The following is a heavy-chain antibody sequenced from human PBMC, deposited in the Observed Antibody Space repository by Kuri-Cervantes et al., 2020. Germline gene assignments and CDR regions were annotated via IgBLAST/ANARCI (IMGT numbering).Heavy chain of an antibody. Sequence: SVKVSCKASGGTFSSYAISWVRQAPGQGLEWMGGIIPIFGAANYAQKFQGRVTITTDESTSTAYMELSSLRSEDTAVYYCAGGQGYCNSTSCYQDAFDIWGQGTMVTVSS. CDR2: IIPIFGAA. J-gene: IGHJ3*02. D-gene: IGHD2-2*01. CDR3: AGGQGYCNSTSCYQDAFDI. CDR1: GGTFSSYA. V-gene: IGHV1-69*05.